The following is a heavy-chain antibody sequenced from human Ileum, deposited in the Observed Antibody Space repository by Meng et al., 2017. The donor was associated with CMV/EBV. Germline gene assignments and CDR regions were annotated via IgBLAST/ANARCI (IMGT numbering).Heavy chain of an antibody. D-gene: IGHD2-2*01. V-gene: IGHV4-34*01. CDR1: GGSFSDYY. CDR3: ARLFGIVIGPAAIGSDP. Sequence: YGGSFSDYYWNWIRQPPGKGLEWIGEINHSGIASVNPSLSNRVSISEDMSKTQFSPKLTSVTAADTAVYYCARLFGIVIGPAAIGSDPWGQGTLVTVSS. CDR2: INHSGIA. J-gene: IGHJ5*02.